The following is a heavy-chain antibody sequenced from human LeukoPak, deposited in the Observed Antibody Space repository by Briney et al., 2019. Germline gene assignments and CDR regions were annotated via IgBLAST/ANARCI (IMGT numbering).Heavy chain of an antibody. CDR1: GFTFSSYS. CDR2: ISSSSSYI. Sequence: GGSLRLSCAASGFTFSSYSMNWVRQAPGKGLEWVSSISSSSSYIFYAASVKGRFTISRDNAKNSLYLQMNSLRAEDTAVYYCARESGSHGYFGYWGQGTLVTVSS. D-gene: IGHD1-26*01. V-gene: IGHV3-21*01. J-gene: IGHJ4*02. CDR3: ARESGSHGYFGY.